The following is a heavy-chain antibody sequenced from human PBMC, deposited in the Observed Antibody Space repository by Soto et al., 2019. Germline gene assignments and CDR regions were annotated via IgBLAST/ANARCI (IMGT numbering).Heavy chain of an antibody. V-gene: IGHV4-34*01. CDR3: ARDSGGWYGY. D-gene: IGHD6-19*01. J-gene: IGHJ4*02. CDR1: GGSFSGYY. CDR2: INHSGST. Sequence: SETLSLTCAVYGGSFSGYYWGWIRQPPGKGLEWIGEINHSGSTNYNPSLKSRVTISVDTSKNQFSLKLSSVTAADTAVYYCARDSGGWYGYWGQGTLVTVS.